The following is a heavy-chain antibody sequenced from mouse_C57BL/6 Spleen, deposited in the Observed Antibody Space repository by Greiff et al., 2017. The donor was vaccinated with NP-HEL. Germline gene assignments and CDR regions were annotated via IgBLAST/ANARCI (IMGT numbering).Heavy chain of an antibody. J-gene: IGHJ4*01. CDR2: INPNNGGT. D-gene: IGHD1-1*01. Sequence: EVQLQQSGPELVKPGASVKISCKASGYTFTDYYMNWVKQSHGKSLEWIGDINPNNGGTSYNQKFKGKATLTVDKSSSTAYMELRSLTSEDSAVYYCASPYGSANRWAMDYWGQGTSVTVSS. CDR3: ASPYGSANRWAMDY. CDR1: GYTFTDYY. V-gene: IGHV1-26*01.